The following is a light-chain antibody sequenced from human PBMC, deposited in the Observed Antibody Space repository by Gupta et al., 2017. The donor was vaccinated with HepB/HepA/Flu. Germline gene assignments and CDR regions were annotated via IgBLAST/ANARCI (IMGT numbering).Light chain of an antibody. V-gene: IGKV2-30*01. CDR1: QNLLFSDGNTF. CDR3: VEGGDWPLC. Sequence: DAVLTQSPLSLPVTLGQSASISCRSSQNLLFSDGNTFLHWYQQRPGQSPRRLIYRVSNRDSGVPDRFSGSGSGTDFTLNISRVEAEDIRVYYCVEGGDWPLCFGGGTKVEIK. CDR2: RVS. J-gene: IGKJ4*01.